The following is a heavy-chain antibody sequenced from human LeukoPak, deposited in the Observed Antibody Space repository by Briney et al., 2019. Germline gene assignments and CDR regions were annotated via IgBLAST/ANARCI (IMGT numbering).Heavy chain of an antibody. D-gene: IGHD6-19*01. V-gene: IGHV3-9*01. CDR2: ISWNSGSI. CDR3: AKDNRRHYTSGPNPDSLH. Sequence: QTGGSLRLSCAGSGFIFNNYAMHWVRQPLGKGLEWVSGISWNSGSIDYADSVRGRFTISRDNAKNSLYLQMNSLRVEDTAFYYCAKDNRRHYTSGPNPDSLHWGQGALVTVSS. CDR1: GFIFNNYA. J-gene: IGHJ4*02.